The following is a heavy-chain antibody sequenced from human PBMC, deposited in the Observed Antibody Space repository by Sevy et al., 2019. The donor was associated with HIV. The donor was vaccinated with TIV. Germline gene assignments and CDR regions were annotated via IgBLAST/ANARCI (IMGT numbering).Heavy chain of an antibody. CDR3: ARSPGPDYTYYDFWSGYYTDLDY. CDR2: ISAYNGNT. Sequence: ASVKVSCKASGYTFTSYGISWVRQAPGQGLEWMGWISAYNGNTNYAQRLQGRVTMTTDTSTSTAYMELGSLRSDDTAVYYCARSPGPDYTYYDFWSGYYTDLDYWGQGTLVTVSS. D-gene: IGHD3-3*01. CDR1: GYTFTSYG. J-gene: IGHJ4*02. V-gene: IGHV1-18*01.